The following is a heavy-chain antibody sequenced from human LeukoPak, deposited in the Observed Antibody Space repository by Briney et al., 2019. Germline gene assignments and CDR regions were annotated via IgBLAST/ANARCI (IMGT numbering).Heavy chain of an antibody. CDR2: IYYSGST. Sequence: SETLSLTCTVSGGSISSSSYYWGWIRQPPGKGLEWIGSIYYSGSTYYNPSLKSRVTISVDTSKNQFSLKLSSVTAADTAVYYCATSYPDSSGYRTPQEFDYWGQGTLVTVSS. V-gene: IGHV4-39*01. CDR1: GGSISSSSYY. J-gene: IGHJ4*02. CDR3: ATSYPDSSGYRTPQEFDY. D-gene: IGHD3-22*01.